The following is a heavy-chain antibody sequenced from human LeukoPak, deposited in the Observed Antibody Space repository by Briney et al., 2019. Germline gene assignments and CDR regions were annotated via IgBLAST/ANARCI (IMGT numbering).Heavy chain of an antibody. Sequence: GGSLRLSCAASGFTFSSYWMSWVRQAPGKGLEWVANIKRDGSEKYYVDSVKGRFTISRDNAKNSLYLQMSNLRAEDTAVYFCARGGGLDVWGQGATVTVSS. V-gene: IGHV3-7*03. D-gene: IGHD3-16*01. CDR2: IKRDGSEK. CDR3: ARGGGLDV. J-gene: IGHJ6*02. CDR1: GFTFSSYW.